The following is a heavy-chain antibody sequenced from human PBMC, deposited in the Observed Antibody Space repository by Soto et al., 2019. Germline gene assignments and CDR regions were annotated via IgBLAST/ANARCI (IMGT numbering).Heavy chain of an antibody. CDR1: GFTVSSNY. D-gene: IGHD2-15*01. Sequence: EVQLVESGGGLVQPGGSLRLSCAASGFTVSSNYMSWVRQAPGKGLEWVSVIYSGGSTYYADSVKGRFTISRDNSKNTLCLQLNSLGAEYTAVYFCWAVLGFAAHFDYWGQGTLVTVSS. J-gene: IGHJ4*02. CDR2: IYSGGST. V-gene: IGHV3-66*01. CDR3: WAVLGFAAHFDY.